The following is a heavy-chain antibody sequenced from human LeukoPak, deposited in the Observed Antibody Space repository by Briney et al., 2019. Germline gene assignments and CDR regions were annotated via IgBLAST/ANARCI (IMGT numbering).Heavy chain of an antibody. J-gene: IGHJ3*02. V-gene: IGHV3-30-3*01. D-gene: IGHD6-6*01. Sequence: GGSLRLSCAASGFTFSSYAMHWVRQAPGKGLEWVAVISYDGSNKYYADSVKGRFTISRDNSKNTLYLQMNSLRAEDTAVYYCAREYSSSSGRAFDIWGQGTMVTVSS. CDR3: AREYSSSSGRAFDI. CDR2: ISYDGSNK. CDR1: GFTFSSYA.